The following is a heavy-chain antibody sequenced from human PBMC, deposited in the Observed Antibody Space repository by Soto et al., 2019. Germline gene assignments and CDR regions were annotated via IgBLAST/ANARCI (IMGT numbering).Heavy chain of an antibody. CDR1: GFSLSSKGMR. V-gene: IGHV2-70*04. CDR2: IDWDDDK. D-gene: IGHD4-17*01. CDR3: ARSPGGFTVATYFFDY. J-gene: IGHJ4*02. Sequence: ASGPTLVNPTQTLTLTCTFSGFSLSSKGMRVSWIRQPPGKALEWLARIDWDDDKFYSPSLRTRLTISKDTSKNQVVLTMTNVDPKDTATYYCARSPGGFTVATYFFDYWGQGTPVTVSS.